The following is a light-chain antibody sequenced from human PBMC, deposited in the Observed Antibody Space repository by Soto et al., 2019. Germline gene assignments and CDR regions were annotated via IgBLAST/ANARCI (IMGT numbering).Light chain of an antibody. CDR3: QHRRVWPVS. V-gene: IGKV3-11*01. J-gene: IGKJ5*01. Sequence: EVVMTQSPATLSVSPGERVTFSCRASQSVTTNLAWYQHKPGQSPRLLIYDAFTRATGIPARFSGSGSGTDFTLTITSLEPEDFAVYYCQHRRVWPVSFGQGTRLEIK. CDR1: QSVTTN. CDR2: DAF.